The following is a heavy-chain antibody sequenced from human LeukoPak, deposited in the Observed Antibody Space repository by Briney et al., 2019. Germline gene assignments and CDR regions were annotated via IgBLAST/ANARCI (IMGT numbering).Heavy chain of an antibody. Sequence: GASVKVSCKASGYTFTSYYMHWVRQAPGQGLEWMGWISAYNGNTNYAQKLQGRVTMTTDTSTSTAYMELRSLRSDDTAVYYCARAPGSGSYYSIDYWGQGTLVTVSS. CDR2: ISAYNGNT. CDR3: ARAPGSGSYYSIDY. V-gene: IGHV1-18*04. D-gene: IGHD3-10*01. CDR1: GYTFTSYY. J-gene: IGHJ4*02.